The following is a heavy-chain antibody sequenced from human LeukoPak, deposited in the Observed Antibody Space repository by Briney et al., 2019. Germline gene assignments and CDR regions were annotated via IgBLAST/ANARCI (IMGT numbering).Heavy chain of an antibody. D-gene: IGHD3-10*01. Sequence: SQTLSLTCTVSGDSISSGGYYWSWIRQHPGKGLEWIGYIYYSGSTYYNPSLKSRVTISVDTSKNQFSLKLSSVTAADTAVYYCARGRYYGSGRFWFDPWGQGTLVTVSS. V-gene: IGHV4-31*03. CDR1: GDSISSGGYY. CDR3: ARGRYYGSGRFWFDP. CDR2: IYYSGST. J-gene: IGHJ5*02.